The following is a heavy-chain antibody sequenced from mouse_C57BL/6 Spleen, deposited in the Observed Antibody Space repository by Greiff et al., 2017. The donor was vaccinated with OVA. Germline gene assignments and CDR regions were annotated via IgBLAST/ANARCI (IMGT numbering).Heavy chain of an antibody. CDR2: TSSGGSYT. Sequence: EVQLVESGGDLVKPGGSLKLSCAASGFTFSSYGMSWVRQTPDKRLEWVATTSSGGSYTYYPDSVKGRFTISRDNAKNTLYLQMSSLKSEDTAMYYCARQDLVITTVGDYWGQGTTLTVSS. D-gene: IGHD1-1*01. CDR1: GFTFSSYG. J-gene: IGHJ2*01. V-gene: IGHV5-6*01. CDR3: ARQDLVITTVGDY.